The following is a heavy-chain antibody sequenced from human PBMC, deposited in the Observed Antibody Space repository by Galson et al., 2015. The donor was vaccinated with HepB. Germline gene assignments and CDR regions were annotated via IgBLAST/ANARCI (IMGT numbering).Heavy chain of an antibody. D-gene: IGHD5-18*01. CDR1: GFTFSSYS. CDR2: ISSSSSTI. J-gene: IGHJ6*02. V-gene: IGHV3-48*02. Sequence: SLRLSCAASGFTFSSYSMNWVRQAPGKGLEWVSYISSSSSTIYYADSVKGRFTISRDNAKNSLYLQMNSLRDEDTAVYYCARSRIQLWGYYYYGTYVWGQVTTVTVSS. CDR3: ARSRIQLWGYYYYGTYV.